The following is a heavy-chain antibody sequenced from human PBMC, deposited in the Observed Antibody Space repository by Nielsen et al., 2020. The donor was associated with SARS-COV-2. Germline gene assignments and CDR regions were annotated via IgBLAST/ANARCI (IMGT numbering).Heavy chain of an antibody. CDR2: IYYSGST. CDR3: ARGRGLRYFDWLLHPNWFDP. V-gene: IGHV4-39*01. CDR1: GGSIGSSSYY. D-gene: IGHD3-9*01. Sequence: SETLSLTCTVSGGSIGSSSYYWGWIRQPPGKGLEWIGSIYYSGSTYYNPSLKSRVTISVDTSKNQFSLKLSSVTAADTAVYYCARGRGLRYFDWLLHPNWFDPWGQGTLVTVSS. J-gene: IGHJ5*02.